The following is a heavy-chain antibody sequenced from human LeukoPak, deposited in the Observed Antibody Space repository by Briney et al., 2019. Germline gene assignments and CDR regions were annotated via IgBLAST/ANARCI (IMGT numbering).Heavy chain of an antibody. CDR3: ARGLGYCSSTSCPDAFDI. Sequence: SETLSLTCTVSGGSISSGGYYWGWIRQPPGKGLEWIGSIYYSGSTYYNPSLKSRVTISVDTSKNQFSLKLSSVTAADTAVYYCARGLGYCSSTSCPDAFDIWGQGTMATVSS. D-gene: IGHD2-2*01. V-gene: IGHV4-39*07. J-gene: IGHJ3*02. CDR2: IYYSGST. CDR1: GGSISSGGYY.